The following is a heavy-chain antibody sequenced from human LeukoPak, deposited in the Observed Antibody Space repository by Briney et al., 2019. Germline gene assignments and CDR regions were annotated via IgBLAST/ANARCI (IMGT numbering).Heavy chain of an antibody. J-gene: IGHJ4*02. CDR1: GFTFSSYS. Sequence: GGSLRLSCAASGFTFSSYSMCWVRQAPGKGLEWVSSITGGSGYIHYADSVKGRFTISRDNAKNSLYLQMNSLRGEDTAVYYCARDSQLYSGNDRGWGQGTLVIVSS. D-gene: IGHD5-12*01. CDR3: ARDSQLYSGNDRG. V-gene: IGHV3-21*01. CDR2: ITGGSGYI.